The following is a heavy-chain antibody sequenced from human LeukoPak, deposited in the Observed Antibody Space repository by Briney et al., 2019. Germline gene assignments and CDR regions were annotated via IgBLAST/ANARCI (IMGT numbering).Heavy chain of an antibody. Sequence: ASVKVSCKASGYTFTGYYMRWVRQAPGQGLEWMGWINPNSGGTNYAQKFQGRVTMTRDTSISTAYMELSRLRSDDTAVYYCARVALRYSSGWYYFDYWGQGTLVTVSS. J-gene: IGHJ4*02. CDR3: ARVALRYSSGWYYFDY. CDR2: INPNSGGT. CDR1: GYTFTGYY. D-gene: IGHD6-19*01. V-gene: IGHV1-2*02.